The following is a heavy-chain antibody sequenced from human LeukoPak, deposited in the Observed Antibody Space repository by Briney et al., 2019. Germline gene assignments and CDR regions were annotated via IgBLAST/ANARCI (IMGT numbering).Heavy chain of an antibody. J-gene: IGHJ6*02. CDR1: GFIFSSYS. CDR2: ITGSGGNT. CDR3: AGVKDYYYYGMDV. Sequence: PGGSLRLSCAASGFIFSSYSMSWVRQAPGKGLEWVSVITGSGGNTYYADSVKGRFTISKDNSKNTVYLQMSSLRVDDTAVYYCAGVKDYYYYGMDVWGQGTTVTVSS. D-gene: IGHD2-15*01. V-gene: IGHV3-23*01.